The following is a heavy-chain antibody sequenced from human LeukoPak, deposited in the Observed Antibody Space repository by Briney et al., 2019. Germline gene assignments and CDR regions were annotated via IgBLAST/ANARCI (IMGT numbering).Heavy chain of an antibody. Sequence: PSETLSLTCTVSGGSISSYYWSWIRQPPGKGLEWIGYIYYSGSTNYNPSLKSRVTISVDTSKNQFSLKLSSVTAADTAVYYCASCPSYSLDWYFDLWGRGTLVTVSS. CDR1: GGSISSYY. V-gene: IGHV4-59*01. J-gene: IGHJ2*01. CDR2: IYYSGST. D-gene: IGHD2-21*01. CDR3: ASCPSYSLDWYFDL.